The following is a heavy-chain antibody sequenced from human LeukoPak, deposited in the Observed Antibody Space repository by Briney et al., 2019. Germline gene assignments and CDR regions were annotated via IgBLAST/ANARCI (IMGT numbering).Heavy chain of an antibody. Sequence: SETLSLTCAVYGGSFSGYYWSWIRQPPGKGLEWIGEINHSGSTNYNPSLKSRVTISVDTSKNQFSLKLSSVTAADTAVYYCASPSLIAAAGSFDYWGQGTLVTVSS. CDR2: INHSGST. D-gene: IGHD6-13*01. J-gene: IGHJ4*02. CDR1: GGSFSGYY. CDR3: ASPSLIAAAGSFDY. V-gene: IGHV4-34*01.